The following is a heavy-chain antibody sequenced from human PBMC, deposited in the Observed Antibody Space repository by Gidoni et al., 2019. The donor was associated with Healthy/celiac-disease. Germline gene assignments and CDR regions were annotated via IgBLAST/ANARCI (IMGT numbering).Heavy chain of an antibody. CDR3: AKGIGDSSSWGVYSWFDP. CDR1: GFTFSSYA. CDR2: ISGSGGST. Sequence: LESGGCLVQPGGSLRLSCAAYGFTFSSYAMSLVRQAPGQGLEWVSAISGSGGSTYYADSVKGRFTISRDNSKNTLYLKSNSLRAEHTSVYYWAKGIGDSSSWGVYSWFDPWGQGTLVTVSS. J-gene: IGHJ5*02. V-gene: IGHV3-23*01. D-gene: IGHD6-13*01.